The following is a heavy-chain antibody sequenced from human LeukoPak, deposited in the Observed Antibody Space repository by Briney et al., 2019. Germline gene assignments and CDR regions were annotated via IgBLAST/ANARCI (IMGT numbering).Heavy chain of an antibody. V-gene: IGHV1-18*01. CDR1: GYTFTSYG. CDR2: ISAYNGNT. D-gene: IGHD5-18*01. Sequence: ASVKVSCKASGYTFTSYGISWVRQAPGQGLEWMGWISAYNGNTNYAQKLQGRVTMTTDTSTSTAYMELRSLRSDDTAVYYCARAVSLTMDTAMDKDYYYYMDVWGKGTTVTVSS. J-gene: IGHJ6*03. CDR3: ARAVSLTMDTAMDKDYYYYMDV.